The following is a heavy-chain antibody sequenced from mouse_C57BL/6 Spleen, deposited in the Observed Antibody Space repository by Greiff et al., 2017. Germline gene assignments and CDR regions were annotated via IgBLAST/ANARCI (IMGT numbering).Heavy chain of an antibody. Sequence: VQLQQPGAELVKPGASVKLSCKASGYTFTSYRMHWVKQRPGQGLEWIGMIHPNSGSTNYNEKFKSKATLTVDKSSSTAYMQLSSLTSEDSAVYYCARSPDGYYGYFDVWGTGTTVTVSS. J-gene: IGHJ1*03. CDR1: GYTFTSYR. CDR2: IHPNSGST. D-gene: IGHD2-3*01. CDR3: ARSPDGYYGYFDV. V-gene: IGHV1-64*01.